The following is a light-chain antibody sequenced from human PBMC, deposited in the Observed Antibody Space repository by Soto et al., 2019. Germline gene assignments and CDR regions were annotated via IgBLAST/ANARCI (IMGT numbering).Light chain of an antibody. J-gene: IGLJ2*01. Sequence: QSALTQPRSVSGSHGQSVAISCTGTSGNIGGYNYVSWYQHHPGKAPKLLIYDVTERPSGVPGRYSGSKSGNTASLTISGLQSEDEADYYCCSHTGSNTFIFGGGTKLTVL. CDR1: SGNIGGYNY. CDR2: DVT. V-gene: IGLV2-11*01. CDR3: CSHTGSNTFI.